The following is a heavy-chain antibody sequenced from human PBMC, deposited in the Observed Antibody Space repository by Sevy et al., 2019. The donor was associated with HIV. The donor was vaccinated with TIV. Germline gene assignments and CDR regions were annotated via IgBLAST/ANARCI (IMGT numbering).Heavy chain of an antibody. CDR3: AKDKYGDYVFEN. J-gene: IGHJ4*02. V-gene: IGHV3-23*01. CDR1: GFTFSSYA. Sequence: GGSLRLSCAASGFTFSSYAMTWVRQAPGKGLEWVSSLSISGDSTFYADSVKGRFTISRDNSKNTLFLQMSSLRAEDTAIYYCAKDKYGDYVFENWGQGTLVTVSS. CDR2: LSISGDST. D-gene: IGHD4-17*01.